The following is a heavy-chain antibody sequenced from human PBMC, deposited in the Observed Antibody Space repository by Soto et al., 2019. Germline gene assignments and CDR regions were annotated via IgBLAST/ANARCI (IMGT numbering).Heavy chain of an antibody. J-gene: IGHJ5*02. CDR3: ARDRVGGWFDP. CDR2: ISAYNVNT. D-gene: IGHD6-19*01. CDR1: GYTFTSYG. Sequence: ASVKVSCKASGYTFTSYGISWVRQAPGQGLEWMGWISAYNVNTNYAQKLQGRVTMTTDTSTSTAYMELRSLISVDTAVYYCARDRVGGWFDPWGQGTLVTVSS. V-gene: IGHV1-18*01.